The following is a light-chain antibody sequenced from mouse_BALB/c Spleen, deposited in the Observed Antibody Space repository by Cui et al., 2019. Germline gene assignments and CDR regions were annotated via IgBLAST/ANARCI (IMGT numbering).Light chain of an antibody. CDR1: YIVSY. Sequence: QIVLTQSPALMSASPGEKVTMTCSASYIVSYMYWYQQKPRSSPKPWIYLTSNLASGVPARFSGSGSGTSYSLTISSMEAEDAATYYCQQWSSNPLTFGAGTKLELK. CDR2: LTS. CDR3: QQWSSNPLT. V-gene: IGKV4-68*01. J-gene: IGKJ5*01.